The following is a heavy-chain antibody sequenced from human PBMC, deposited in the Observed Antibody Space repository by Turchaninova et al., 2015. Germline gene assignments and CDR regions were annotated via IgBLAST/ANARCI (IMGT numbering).Heavy chain of an antibody. D-gene: IGHD1-26*01. Sequence: QVQLVQSGAEVKKPGSSVKVSCKASGGTFSSYAISWGRQAPGQGLEGMGGIIPIFGIANYAQKFQGRVTITADESTSTAYMELSSLRSEDTAVYYCARDPLIVGAYYFDYWGQGTLVTVSS. J-gene: IGHJ4*02. CDR1: GGTFSSYA. CDR2: IIPIFGIA. V-gene: IGHV1-69*01. CDR3: ARDPLIVGAYYFDY.